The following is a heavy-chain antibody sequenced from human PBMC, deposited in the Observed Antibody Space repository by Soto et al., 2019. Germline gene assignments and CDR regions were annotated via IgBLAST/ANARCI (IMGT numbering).Heavy chain of an antibody. D-gene: IGHD1-26*01. CDR3: ARADSGSYYRPFYFDY. CDR2: IYHSGST. CDR1: GGSISSSNW. V-gene: IGHV4-4*02. Sequence: SETLSLTCAVSGGSISSSNWWSWVRQPPGKGLEWIGEIYHSGSTNYNPPLKSRVTISVDKSKNQFSLKLSSVTAADTAVYYCARADSGSYYRPFYFDYWGQGTLVTVSS. J-gene: IGHJ4*02.